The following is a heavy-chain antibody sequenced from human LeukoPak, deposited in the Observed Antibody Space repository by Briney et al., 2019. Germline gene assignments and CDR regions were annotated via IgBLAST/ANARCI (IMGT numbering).Heavy chain of an antibody. Sequence: SETLSLTCTVSGGSISSYYWGWIRQPPGKGLEWIGYIYYSGSTNYNPSLKGRVTISVDTFKNQFSLKLSSVTAADTAVYYCASRGYSSGWYPGGYWGQGTLVTVSS. D-gene: IGHD6-19*01. V-gene: IGHV4-59*12. CDR2: IYYSGST. J-gene: IGHJ4*02. CDR3: ASRGYSSGWYPGGY. CDR1: GGSISSYY.